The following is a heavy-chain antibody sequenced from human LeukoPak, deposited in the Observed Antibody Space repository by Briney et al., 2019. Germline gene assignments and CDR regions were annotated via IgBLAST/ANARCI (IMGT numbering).Heavy chain of an antibody. CDR2: ISSSSSYI. V-gene: IGHV3-21*01. J-gene: IGHJ4*02. Sequence: PGGSLRLSCEASGFTFSGYSMNWVRQAPGKGLEWVSSISSSSSYIYYADSVKGRFTISRDNAKNSLYLQMNSLRAEDTAVYYCARERHYYDSSGDFDYWGQGTLVTVSS. CDR3: ARERHYYDSSGDFDY. D-gene: IGHD3-22*01. CDR1: GFTFSGYS.